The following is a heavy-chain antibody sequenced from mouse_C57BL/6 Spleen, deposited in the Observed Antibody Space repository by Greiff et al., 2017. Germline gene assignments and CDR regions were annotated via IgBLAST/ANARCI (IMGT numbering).Heavy chain of an antibody. J-gene: IGHJ2*01. CDR1: GFTFSSYA. CDR2: ISDGGSYT. D-gene: IGHD2-4*01. V-gene: IGHV5-4*01. CDR3: ARDGDYDYDGYYFDY. Sequence: EVQVVESGGGLVKPGGSLKLSCAASGFTFSSYAMSWVRQTPEKRLEWVATISDGGSYTYYPDNVKGRFTISRDNAKNNLYLQMSHLKSEDTAMYYCARDGDYDYDGYYFDYWGQGTTLTVSS.